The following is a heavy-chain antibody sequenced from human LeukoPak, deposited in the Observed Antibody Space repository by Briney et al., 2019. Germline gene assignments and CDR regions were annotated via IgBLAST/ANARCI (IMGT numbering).Heavy chain of an antibody. CDR1: GSTFSSYW. J-gene: IGHJ6*02. CDR3: ARDRGYYYYYGMDV. Sequence: PGGSLRLSCAASGSTFSSYWMHWVRQAPGKGLVWVSRINSDGSSTSYADSVKGRFTISRDNAKNTLYLQMNSLRAEDTAVYYCARDRGYYYYYGMDVWGQGTTVTVSS. CDR2: INSDGSST. V-gene: IGHV3-74*01.